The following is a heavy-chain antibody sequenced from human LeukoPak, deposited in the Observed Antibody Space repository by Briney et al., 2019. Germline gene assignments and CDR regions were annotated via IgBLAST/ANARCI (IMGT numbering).Heavy chain of an antibody. V-gene: IGHV3-74*01. CDR1: DFIFSNYW. D-gene: IGHD3-22*01. Sequence: GGSLRLSCAASDFIFSNYWMHWVRQPPGKGLVWVSRIDTDGSITSYADSVKGRFTISRDISKNTLYLQMNSLRAEDSALYYCARGGRGSAAVVAPRSFDIWGQGTMVTVSS. J-gene: IGHJ3*02. CDR3: ARGGRGSAAVVAPRSFDI. CDR2: IDTDGSIT.